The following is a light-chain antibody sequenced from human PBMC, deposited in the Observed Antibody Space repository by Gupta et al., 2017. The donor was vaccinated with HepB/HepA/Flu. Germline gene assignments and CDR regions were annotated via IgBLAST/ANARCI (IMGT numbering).Light chain of an antibody. V-gene: IGKV1-5*03. CDR2: KAS. CDR3: LRYNGYSWT. Sequence: DIEMTQSPSTLSASLGDRVTITCRASQSVNDWLAWYQHKPGSAPKLLIAKASNLETGVPTRFSGSGSGTEFTLTITSLQPDDSATYFCLRYNGYSWTFGQGTKVEI. CDR1: QSVNDW. J-gene: IGKJ1*01.